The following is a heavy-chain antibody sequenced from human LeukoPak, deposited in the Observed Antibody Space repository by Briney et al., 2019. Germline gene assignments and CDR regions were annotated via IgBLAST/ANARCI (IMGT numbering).Heavy chain of an antibody. J-gene: IGHJ4*02. V-gene: IGHV3-23*01. Sequence: GGSLRLSCAASGFTFSNYAMSWVRQAPGKGLEWVSAITGGGGNTYYADSVKGRFTIPRDNSKNTVFLQMNSLRAEDTDVYYCAKWGDYDVLTGYYVSDYWGQGTLVTVSS. D-gene: IGHD3-9*01. CDR3: AKWGDYDVLTGYYVSDY. CDR2: ITGGGGNT. CDR1: GFTFSNYA.